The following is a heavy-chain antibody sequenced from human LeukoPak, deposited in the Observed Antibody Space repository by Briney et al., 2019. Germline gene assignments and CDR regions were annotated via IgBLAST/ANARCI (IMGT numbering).Heavy chain of an antibody. CDR1: GYTFTGYY. D-gene: IGHD6-13*01. Sequence: ASVKVSCKASGYTFTGYYMHWVRQAPGQGLEWMGWINPNSGGTTYAQKFQGRVTMTRDTSISTAYMELSRLRSDDTAVYYCARGGSSWYGPKVPIDYWGQGTLVTVSS. V-gene: IGHV1-2*02. J-gene: IGHJ4*02. CDR2: INPNSGGT. CDR3: ARGGSSWYGPKVPIDY.